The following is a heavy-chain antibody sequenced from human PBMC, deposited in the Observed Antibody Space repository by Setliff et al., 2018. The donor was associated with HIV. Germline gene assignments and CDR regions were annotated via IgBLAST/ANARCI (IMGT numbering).Heavy chain of an antibody. CDR2: IDWDDDE. CDR3: ARIKGSWYVDY. CDR1: GFSLSTSGVG. V-gene: IGHV2-70*11. Sequence: SGPTLVNPTQTLTLTCTFSGFSLSTSGVGVGWIRQPPGKALEWLARIDWDDDEYYSTSLKTRLTISKDTSKNQVALTMTNMDPVDTATYYCARIKGSWYVDYWGQGTLVTVSS. D-gene: IGHD6-13*01. J-gene: IGHJ4*02.